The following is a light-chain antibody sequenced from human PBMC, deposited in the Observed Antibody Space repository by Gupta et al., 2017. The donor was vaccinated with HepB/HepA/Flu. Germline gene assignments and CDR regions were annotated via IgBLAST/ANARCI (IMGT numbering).Light chain of an antibody. J-gene: IGLJ2*01. CDR3: SSYTSSSTVV. CDR1: SSDLGAYNY. V-gene: IGLV2-14*01. Sequence: QSALTQPASVSGSPGQSITISCTGTSSDLGAYNYVSWHQQDPGKAPKLMIYDVSNRPSGVSSRFSGSKSGNTASLTISGLQAEDEADYYCSSYTSSSTVVFGGGTKLTVL. CDR2: DVS.